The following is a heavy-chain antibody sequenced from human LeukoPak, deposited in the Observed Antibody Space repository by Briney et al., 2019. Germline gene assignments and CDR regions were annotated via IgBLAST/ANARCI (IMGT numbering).Heavy chain of an antibody. CDR3: ARQGCSSSSCYTFDY. D-gene: IGHD2-2*02. Sequence: GESLKISFKGSGYRFSTYWIAWVRPVPGKGLEWMGNIYPGDSDTRYSPSFQGQVTISADKSISTAYLQWSSLKASDTAIYYCARQGCSSSSCYTFDYWGQGTLVTVSS. CDR2: IYPGDSDT. V-gene: IGHV5-51*01. CDR1: GYRFSTYW. J-gene: IGHJ4*02.